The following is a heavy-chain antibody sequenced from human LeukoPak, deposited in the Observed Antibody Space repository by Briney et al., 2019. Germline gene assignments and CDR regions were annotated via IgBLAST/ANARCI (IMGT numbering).Heavy chain of an antibody. CDR1: GFTFNNYG. Sequence: GALRLSCAASGFTFNNYGMHWVRQAPGKWLEWVAFIRYDGSNKYYADSVKGRFTISRDHSKNTLYLQMNSLRAEDTAVYYCARRPGTYMDVWGKGTTVTVSS. CDR3: ARRPGTYMDV. V-gene: IGHV3-30*02. CDR2: IRYDGSNK. J-gene: IGHJ6*03. D-gene: IGHD3/OR15-3a*01.